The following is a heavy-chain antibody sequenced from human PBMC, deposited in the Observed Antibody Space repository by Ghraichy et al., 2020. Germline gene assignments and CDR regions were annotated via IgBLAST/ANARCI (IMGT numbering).Heavy chain of an antibody. D-gene: IGHD1-26*01. Sequence: GGSLRLSCAASGFTFSDYYMAWIRQAPGRELEWFAYISTSSLYTNCAVSVKGRFTVSRDNAQSSLYLQMHGLRVDDTAVYYCARVTASGRYQFDYWGQGTLVTVSS. CDR1: GFTFSDYY. CDR2: ISTSSLYT. CDR3: ARVTASGRYQFDY. V-gene: IGHV3-11*06. J-gene: IGHJ4*02.